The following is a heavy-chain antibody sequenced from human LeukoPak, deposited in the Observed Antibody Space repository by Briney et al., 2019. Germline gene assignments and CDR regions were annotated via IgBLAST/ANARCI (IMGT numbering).Heavy chain of an antibody. Sequence: SQTLSLTCALSGDSVSSNSAAWNWIRQSPSRGLEWLGRTYYRSKWYNDYAVSVKSRITINPDTSKNQFSLQLNSVTPEDTAVYYCAREGWRGPSYYYYYYYMDVWGKGTTVTVSS. V-gene: IGHV6-1*01. D-gene: IGHD3-10*01. J-gene: IGHJ6*03. CDR2: TYYRSKWYN. CDR1: GDSVSSNSAA. CDR3: AREGWRGPSYYYYYYYMDV.